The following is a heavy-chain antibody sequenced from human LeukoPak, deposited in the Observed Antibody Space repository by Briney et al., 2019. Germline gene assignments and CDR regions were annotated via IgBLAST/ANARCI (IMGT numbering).Heavy chain of an antibody. D-gene: IGHD3-9*01. V-gene: IGHV4-59*12. CDR3: ATTVLRYFDWLSY. Sequence: SETLSLTCTVSGDSINSYYWTWIRQAPGKGLEWIGYIYYTGSTNYSPSLKSRVTISVDTSKNQFSLKLSSVTAADTAVYYCATTVLRYFDWLSYWGQGTLVTVSS. CDR2: IYYTGST. CDR1: GDSINSYY. J-gene: IGHJ4*02.